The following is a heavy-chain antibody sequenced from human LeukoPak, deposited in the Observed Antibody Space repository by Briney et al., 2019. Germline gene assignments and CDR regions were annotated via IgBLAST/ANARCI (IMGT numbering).Heavy chain of an antibody. D-gene: IGHD6-6*01. V-gene: IGHV1-69*05. J-gene: IGHJ3*02. CDR1: GGTFSSYA. CDR2: IIPIFGTA. CDR3: ARDAQLVGLGAFDI. Sequence: ASVKVSCKASGGTFSSYAISWVRQAPGQGLEWMGGIIPIFGTANYAQKFQGRVTITTDESTSTAYMELSSLRSEDTAVYYCARDAQLVGLGAFDIWGKGTMVTVSS.